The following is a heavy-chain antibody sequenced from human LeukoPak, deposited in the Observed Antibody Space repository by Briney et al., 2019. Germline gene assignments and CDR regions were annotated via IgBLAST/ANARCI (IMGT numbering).Heavy chain of an antibody. D-gene: IGHD3-22*01. CDR1: GFTFSDYY. Sequence: GGSLRLSCAASGFTFSDYYMSWIRQAPGKGLEWVSYISFSGSPTQYADSVKGRFTISRDNAKNSLYLQMNSLRDEDTAVYYYARDRAYYYDSSGYYYFDHWGQGTLVTVSS. CDR2: ISFSGSPT. CDR3: ARDRAYYYDSSGYYYFDH. J-gene: IGHJ4*02. V-gene: IGHV3-11*01.